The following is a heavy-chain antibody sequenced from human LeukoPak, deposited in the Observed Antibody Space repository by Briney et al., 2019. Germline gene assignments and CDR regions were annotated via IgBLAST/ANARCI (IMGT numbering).Heavy chain of an antibody. D-gene: IGHD1-26*01. V-gene: IGHV3-23*01. CDR3: AKDRSIGTYYPFDH. J-gene: IGHJ4*02. CDR1: GFTFSDYA. Sequence: PGGSLRLSCAASGFTFSDYAMTWVRQAPGKGLEWVATISGSGLMTYYADSVKGRFTVSGDNSKNTLYLQMSSLTAADTAVYYCAKDRSIGTYYPFDHWGQGTLVTVSS. CDR2: ISGSGLMT.